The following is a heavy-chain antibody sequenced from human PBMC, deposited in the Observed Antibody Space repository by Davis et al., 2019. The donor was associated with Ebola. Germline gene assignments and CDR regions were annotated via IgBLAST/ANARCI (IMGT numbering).Heavy chain of an antibody. Sequence: GESLKISCAASGFTFSSYAMSWVRQAPGKGLEWVSAISGSGGSTYYADSVKGRFTISRDNSKNTLYLQMNSLRAEDTAVYYCAKDGFYGDYFGDWGQGTLVTVSS. CDR2: ISGSGGST. J-gene: IGHJ4*02. V-gene: IGHV3-23*01. CDR1: GFTFSSYA. D-gene: IGHD4-17*01. CDR3: AKDGFYGDYFGD.